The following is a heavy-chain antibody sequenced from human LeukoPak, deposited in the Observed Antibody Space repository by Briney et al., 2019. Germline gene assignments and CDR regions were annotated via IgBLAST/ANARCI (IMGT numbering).Heavy chain of an antibody. CDR2: IYYSGST. CDR1: GGSISSYY. D-gene: IGHD6-13*01. CDR3: ARDGTLSNYYGMDV. Sequence: SETLSLTCTVSGGSISSYYWSWIRQPPGKGLEWIGYIYYSGSTNYNPSLKSRVTISVDTSKNQFSLKLSSVTAADTAVYYCARDGTLSNYYGMDVWGQGTTVTVSS. V-gene: IGHV4-59*01. J-gene: IGHJ6*02.